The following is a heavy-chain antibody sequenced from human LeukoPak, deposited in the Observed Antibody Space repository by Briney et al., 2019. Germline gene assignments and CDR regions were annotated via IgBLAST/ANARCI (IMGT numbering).Heavy chain of an antibody. J-gene: IGHJ4*02. CDR3: ARLMVVPAAIEDC. Sequence: ASVKVSCKASGGTFSSYAISWVRQAPGQGLEWMGGIIPIFGTANYAQKFQGRVTITADESTSTAYMELSSLRSEDTAVYYCARLMVVPAAIEDCWGQGTLVTVSS. V-gene: IGHV1-69*13. CDR1: GGTFSSYA. D-gene: IGHD2-2*02. CDR2: IIPIFGTA.